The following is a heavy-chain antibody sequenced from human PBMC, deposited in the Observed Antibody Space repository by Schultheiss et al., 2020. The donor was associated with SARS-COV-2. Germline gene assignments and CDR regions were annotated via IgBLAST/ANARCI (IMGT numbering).Heavy chain of an antibody. J-gene: IGHJ4*02. CDR1: RYTFTKYF. CDR3: ARGGARYCSSTSCLDY. Sequence: ASVKVSCQASRYTFTKYFTQWVRQGPGQGLEWMGIINPSGGSTSYAQKFQGRVTITADESTSTAYMELSSLRSDDTAVYYCARGGARYCSSTSCLDYWGQGILVTVSS. CDR2: INPSGGST. D-gene: IGHD2-2*01. V-gene: IGHV1-46*01.